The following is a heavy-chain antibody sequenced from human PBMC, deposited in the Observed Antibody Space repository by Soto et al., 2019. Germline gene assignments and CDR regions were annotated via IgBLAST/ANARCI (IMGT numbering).Heavy chain of an antibody. CDR3: ARRAAAGP. V-gene: IGHV4-34*01. J-gene: IGHJ5*02. CDR1: GGSFSGYY. CDR2: INHSGST. D-gene: IGHD2-15*01. Sequence: QVQLQQWGAGLLKPSETLSLTCAVYGGSFSGYYWSWIRQPPGKGLEWIGEINHSGSTNYNPSLKSRVTISVDTSQNQFSLELSSVTAADTAVYYCARRAAAGPWGQGTLVTVSS.